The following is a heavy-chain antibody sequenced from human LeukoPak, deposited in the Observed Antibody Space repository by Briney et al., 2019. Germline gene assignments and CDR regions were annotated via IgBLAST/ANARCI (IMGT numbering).Heavy chain of an antibody. CDR3: ARQTGSGLFILP. CDR2: IYYSGST. CDR1: GGSISSSSYY. Sequence: SETLSLTCSVSGGSISSSSYYWGWIRQPPGKGLEWIGSIYYSGSTYYNPSLKSRLTISVDKSNNQFSLRLTSVTAADTAVYYCARQTGSGLFILPGGQGTLVTVSS. J-gene: IGHJ4*02. V-gene: IGHV4-39*01. D-gene: IGHD3/OR15-3a*01.